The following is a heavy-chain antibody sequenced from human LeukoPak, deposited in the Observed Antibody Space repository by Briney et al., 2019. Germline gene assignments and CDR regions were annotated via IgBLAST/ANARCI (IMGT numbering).Heavy chain of an antibody. J-gene: IGHJ4*02. D-gene: IGHD3-10*01. CDR1: GYTFTNYA. CDR3: ARGSYFYGPGSFMGSDY. CDR2: INAGNGNT. Sequence: ASVKVSCKASGYTFTNYAVHWVRQAPGQRLEWMGWINAGNGNTEYSQNFQDRVTITRDTSATTAYMELSSLRSEDTAVYYCARGSYFYGPGSFMGSDYWGQGTLVTVSS. V-gene: IGHV1-3*01.